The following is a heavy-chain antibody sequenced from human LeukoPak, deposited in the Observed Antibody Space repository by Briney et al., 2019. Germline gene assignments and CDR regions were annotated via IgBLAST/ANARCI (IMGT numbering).Heavy chain of an antibody. CDR3: ASIQRDHAFDI. CDR1: GGSFSGYY. D-gene: IGHD6-25*01. V-gene: IGHV4-34*01. J-gene: IGHJ3*02. Sequence: SETLSLTCAVYGGSFSGYYWSWIRQPPGKGLEWIGEINHSGSTNYNPSLKSRVTISVDTSKNQFSLKLSSVTAADTAVYYCASIQRDHAFDIWGQGTMVTVSS. CDR2: INHSGST.